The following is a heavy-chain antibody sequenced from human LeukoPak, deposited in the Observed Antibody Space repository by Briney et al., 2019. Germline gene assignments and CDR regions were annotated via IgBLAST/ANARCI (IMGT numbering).Heavy chain of an antibody. J-gene: IGHJ4*02. D-gene: IGHD6-13*01. V-gene: IGHV3-23*01. CDR3: ARVMGSWYFDY. CDR1: GITFSNYA. Sequence: GSLRLSCAASGITFSNYAMTWVRQAPGKGLEWVSAISGSSGSTYYADSVKGRFTISRDNSKNTLYLQMNSLRAEDTAVYYCARVMGSWYFDYWGQGTLVTVSS. CDR2: ISGSSGST.